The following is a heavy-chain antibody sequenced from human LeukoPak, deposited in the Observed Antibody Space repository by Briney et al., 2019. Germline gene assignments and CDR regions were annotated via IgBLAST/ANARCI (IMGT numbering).Heavy chain of an antibody. CDR2: IYPGDSDT. CDR1: GYSFTSYW. Sequence: GESLKISCKGSGYSFTSYWIGWVRQMPGKGLEWMGIIYPGDSDTRYSPSFQGQVTISADKSISTAYLQWSSLKASDTAMYYCARREDYCSSTSCYPNAGHAFDIWGQGTMVTVSS. J-gene: IGHJ3*02. V-gene: IGHV5-51*01. D-gene: IGHD2-2*01. CDR3: ARREDYCSSTSCYPNAGHAFDI.